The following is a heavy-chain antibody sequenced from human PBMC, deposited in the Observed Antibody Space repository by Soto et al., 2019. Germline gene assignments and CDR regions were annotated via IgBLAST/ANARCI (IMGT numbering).Heavy chain of an antibody. J-gene: IGHJ6*02. CDR2: IRGSGGST. CDR3: AKGRSLRVYYCSYGMDV. V-gene: IGHV3-23*01. D-gene: IGHD3-16*01. Sequence: EVQLLESGGGLVQPGGSLRLSCAASGFTFSSYAMSWVRQAPGKGLEWVSAIRGSGGSTYDADSVKGRFTISRDNSKYTPYLQMNRLGEQDTAVYYCAKGRSLRVYYCSYGMDVWRQEPTVTFSS. CDR1: GFTFSSYA.